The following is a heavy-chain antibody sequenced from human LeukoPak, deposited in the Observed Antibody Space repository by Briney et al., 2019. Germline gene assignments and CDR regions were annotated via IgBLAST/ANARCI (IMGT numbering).Heavy chain of an antibody. J-gene: IGHJ6*03. CDR3: ARSLYCSGGSCYPAAYYYYMDV. D-gene: IGHD2-15*01. Sequence: ASVKVSCKASGYTFTSYGISWVRQAPGQGLEWMGWISAYNGNTNYAQKLQGRVTMTTDTSTSTAYMELRSLRSDDTAVYYCARSLYCSGGSCYPAAYYYYMDVWGKGTTVTVSS. CDR1: GYTFTSYG. CDR2: ISAYNGNT. V-gene: IGHV1-18*01.